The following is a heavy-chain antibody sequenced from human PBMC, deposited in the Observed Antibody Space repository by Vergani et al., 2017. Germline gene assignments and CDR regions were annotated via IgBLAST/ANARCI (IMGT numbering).Heavy chain of an antibody. CDR3: ASRTMVRGVMPFV. V-gene: IGHV4-39*07. D-gene: IGHD3-10*01. CDR1: GGSISSSSYY. Sequence: QLQLQESGPGLVKPSETLSLTCTVSGGSISSSSYYWGWIRQPPGKGLEWIGEINHSGSTNYNPSLKSRVTISVDTSKNQFSLKLSSVTAADTAVYYCASRTMVRGVMPFVWGQGTLVTVSS. J-gene: IGHJ4*02. CDR2: INHSGST.